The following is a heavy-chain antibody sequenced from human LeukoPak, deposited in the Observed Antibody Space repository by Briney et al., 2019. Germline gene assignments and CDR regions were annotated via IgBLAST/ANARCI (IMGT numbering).Heavy chain of an antibody. CDR3: ARDGASGSPIQH. Sequence: SETLSLTCTVSGGPISSYYWSWIRQPPGKGLEWIGYIYYSGSTNYNPSLKSRVTISVDMSKNEFSLQLSSVTAADTAVYYCARDGASGSPIQHWGQGTLLTVSS. CDR2: IYYSGST. J-gene: IGHJ1*01. CDR1: GGPISSYY. V-gene: IGHV4-59*12. D-gene: IGHD3-10*01.